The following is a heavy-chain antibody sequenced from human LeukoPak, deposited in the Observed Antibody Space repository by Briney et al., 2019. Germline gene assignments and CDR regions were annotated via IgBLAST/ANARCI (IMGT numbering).Heavy chain of an antibody. D-gene: IGHD6-19*01. CDR1: GFTLSNYD. V-gene: IGHV3-13*01. J-gene: IGHJ5*02. CDR3: ARAVAGTHWFDP. Sequence: GGSLRLSCAASGFTLSNYDMHWVRQATGKGLEWVSGIDIPGNTYYPDSVKGRFTMSRESAKNSLYLHMNSLRAGDTAVYYCARAVAGTHWFDPWGQGTLVIVSS. CDR2: IDIPGNT.